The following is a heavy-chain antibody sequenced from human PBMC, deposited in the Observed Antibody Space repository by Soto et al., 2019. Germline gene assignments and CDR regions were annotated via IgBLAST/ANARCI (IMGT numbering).Heavy chain of an antibody. J-gene: IGHJ4*02. Sequence: SETLSLTCAVSGGSFTINNWWTWVRQPPGQGLEWIGEIYRTGSTNYNPSLKSRVTISLDKSENQFSLKVTSLTAADTAVYYCASRDPGTSVDYWGQGTLVTVSS. D-gene: IGHD1-7*01. CDR3: ASRDPGTSVDY. V-gene: IGHV4-4*02. CDR2: IYRTGST. CDR1: GGSFTINNW.